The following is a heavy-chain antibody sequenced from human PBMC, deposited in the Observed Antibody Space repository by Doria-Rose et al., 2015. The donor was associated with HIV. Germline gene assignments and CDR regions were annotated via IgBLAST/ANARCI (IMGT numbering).Heavy chain of an antibody. CDR1: GGSISSYY. CDR3: ARFRPSRGIYYSLDV. D-gene: IGHD3-10*01. Sequence: VQLQESGPGLVKPAETLSLTCTVSGGSISSYYWNWIRQPPGKGLEWIGYIYSSGSTHYNSSLKSRVTISIDTPKNRFPLKLGLVPAADTAVYYCARFRPSRGIYYSLDVWGKGTTVTVSS. CDR2: IYSSGST. V-gene: IGHV4-4*09. J-gene: IGHJ6*03.